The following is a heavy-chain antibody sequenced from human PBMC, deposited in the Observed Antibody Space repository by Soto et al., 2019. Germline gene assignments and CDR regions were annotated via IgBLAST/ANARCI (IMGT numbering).Heavy chain of an antibody. CDR3: AHTTTYYYDSSGYYYPGYAFDI. V-gene: IGHV2-5*01. CDR2: IYWNDDK. Sequence: GPTLVNPTQTLTLTCTFSGFSLSTSGVGVGWIRQPPGKALEWLALIYWNDDKRYSPSLKSRLTITKDTSKNQVVLTMTNMDPVDTATYYCAHTTTYYYDSSGYYYPGYAFDIWGQGTMVTVSS. CDR1: GFSLSTSGVG. D-gene: IGHD3-22*01. J-gene: IGHJ3*02.